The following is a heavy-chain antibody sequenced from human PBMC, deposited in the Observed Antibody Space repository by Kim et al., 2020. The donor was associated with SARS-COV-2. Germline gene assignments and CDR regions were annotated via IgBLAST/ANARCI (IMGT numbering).Heavy chain of an antibody. CDR1: GGSISSYY. V-gene: IGHV4-59*01. CDR3: ARDRGNWGPYYFDY. J-gene: IGHJ4*02. Sequence: SETLSLTCTVSGGSISSYYWSWIRQPPGKGLEWIGYIYYSGSTNYNPSLKSRVTISVDTSKNQFSLKLSSVTAADTAVYYCARDRGNWGPYYFDYWGQGTLVTVSS. D-gene: IGHD7-27*01. CDR2: IYYSGST.